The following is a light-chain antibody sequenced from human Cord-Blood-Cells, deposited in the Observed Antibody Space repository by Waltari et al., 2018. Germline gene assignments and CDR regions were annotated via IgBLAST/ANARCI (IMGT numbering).Light chain of an antibody. CDR2: WAS. J-gene: IGKJ4*01. V-gene: IGKV4-1*01. CDR3: QQDYSTPLT. CDR1: QRVLYSSNNKNY. Sequence: DIVMTQSPDSLAVSLGERATINCKSSQRVLYSSNNKNYLAWYQQKPGQPPKLLIYWASIRESGVPDRFSGRGSGTDFTRTISSLQAEDVAVYYCQQDYSTPLTFGGGTKVEIK.